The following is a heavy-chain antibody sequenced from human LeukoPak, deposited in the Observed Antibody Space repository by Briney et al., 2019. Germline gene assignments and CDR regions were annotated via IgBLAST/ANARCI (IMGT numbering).Heavy chain of an antibody. CDR2: IGAGGTFT. D-gene: IGHD1-26*01. J-gene: IGHJ5*02. Sequence: PGGSLRLSCTASGFTFSSYAMNWVRQAPGKGLEWVSGIGAGGTFTYYADSVKGRFTIFRDNSRNTLYLQMKSLKTEDTALYYCTRDSGTYNWFDPWGQGTLVTVSS. V-gene: IGHV3-23*01. CDR1: GFTFSSYA. CDR3: TRDSGTYNWFDP.